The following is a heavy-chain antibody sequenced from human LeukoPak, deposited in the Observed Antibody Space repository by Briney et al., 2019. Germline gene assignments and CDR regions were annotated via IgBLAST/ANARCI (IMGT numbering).Heavy chain of an antibody. Sequence: ALVKVSCKASGYTFTGYYMHWVRQAPGQGLEWMGWINPNSGGTNYAQKFQGRVTMTRDTSISTAYMELSRLRSDDTAVYYCAAVLRYFDWLPRDGWFDPWGQGTLVTVSS. D-gene: IGHD3-9*01. V-gene: IGHV1-2*02. CDR3: AAVLRYFDWLPRDGWFDP. J-gene: IGHJ5*02. CDR2: INPNSGGT. CDR1: GYTFTGYY.